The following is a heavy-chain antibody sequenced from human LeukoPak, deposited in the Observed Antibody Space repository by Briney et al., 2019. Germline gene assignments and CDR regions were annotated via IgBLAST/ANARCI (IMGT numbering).Heavy chain of an antibody. Sequence: PSGTLSLTCAVYSGSFSGYYWSWIRLPPGKGLEWIGEIKDGGITNYNPSLRSRVTISIDTSKNQLSLKLSSATAADTAVYYCVRGFSGVVRDYWGQGTLVTVSS. CDR2: IKDGGIT. CDR1: SGSFSGYY. D-gene: IGHD3-10*01. J-gene: IGHJ4*02. CDR3: VRGFSGVVRDY. V-gene: IGHV4-34*01.